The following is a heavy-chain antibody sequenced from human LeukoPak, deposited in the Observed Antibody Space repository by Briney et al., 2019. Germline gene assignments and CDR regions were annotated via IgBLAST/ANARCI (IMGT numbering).Heavy chain of an antibody. V-gene: IGHV1-69*13. D-gene: IGHD1-26*01. CDR1: GDTFSTFT. CDR3: ARAKWELPSDAFDI. Sequence: SVKVSCKASGDTFSTFTVSWVRQAPGQGLEWMGGLTPMFAVANYARKFQGRVTITADESTTTAYMELSSPRSEDTAVYYCARAKWELPSDAFDIWGQGTMVTVSS. CDR2: LTPMFAVA. J-gene: IGHJ3*02.